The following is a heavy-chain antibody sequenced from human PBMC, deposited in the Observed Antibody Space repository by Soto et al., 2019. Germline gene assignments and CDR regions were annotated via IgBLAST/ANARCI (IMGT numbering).Heavy chain of an antibody. CDR1: GFTFSDFE. CDR2: ISYDGSHQ. V-gene: IGHV3-30-3*01. Sequence: QVQLVESGGGVVQPGRSLRLSCSASGFTFSDFEMYWIRQAPGKGLDWVSFISYDGSHQYYAGSVKGRFTISRDNSKNTLFLLMSSLSPEDTAVYFCARRTGTAPRFDFWGQGTLVTVSS. J-gene: IGHJ4*02. D-gene: IGHD1-7*01. CDR3: ARRTGTAPRFDF.